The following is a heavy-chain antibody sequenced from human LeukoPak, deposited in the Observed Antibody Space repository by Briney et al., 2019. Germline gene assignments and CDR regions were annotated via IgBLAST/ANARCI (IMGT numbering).Heavy chain of an antibody. D-gene: IGHD6-13*01. CDR3: ARTWYSSRVVDY. J-gene: IGHJ4*02. Sequence: KPSGTPSLTCAVTGGSISSSNWGSGGRQPPGKGLEWIGEIYHSGSTNYNPSLKGRVTISVDKSNNQFSLKLSSVTAADTAVYYCARTWYSSRVVDYWGQGTLVTVSS. CDR1: GGSISSSNW. CDR2: IYHSGST. V-gene: IGHV4-4*02.